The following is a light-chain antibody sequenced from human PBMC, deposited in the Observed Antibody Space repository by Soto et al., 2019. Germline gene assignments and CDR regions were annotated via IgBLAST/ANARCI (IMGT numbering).Light chain of an antibody. Sequence: LTQPASVSGSPGQSITISCTGTSSDVGGYNYVSWYQQYPGKAPKLMIYHVSNRPSGVSNRISGSKSGNSASLPFSGLQAEDEADYYCSSYTSTSTYFFGTGTKVTVL. CDR1: SSDVGGYNY. CDR3: SSYTSTSTYF. J-gene: IGLJ1*01. V-gene: IGLV2-14*01. CDR2: HVS.